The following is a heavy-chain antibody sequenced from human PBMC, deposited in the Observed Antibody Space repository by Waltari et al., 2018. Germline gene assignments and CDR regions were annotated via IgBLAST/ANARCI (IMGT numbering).Heavy chain of an antibody. J-gene: IGHJ3*02. Sequence: VRLVESGGGLVQPGGSLRLSCAASGFTFSTYWVTWVRRAPGKGLGWVANRKPDGSESNYVDSVKGRFAIARDNAKNSLYLQMNSLRVEDTAVYYCARDRSLRSFDWHAFDIWGQGTMVSVSS. CDR1: GFTFSTYW. V-gene: IGHV3-7*01. D-gene: IGHD3-9*01. CDR2: RKPDGSES. CDR3: ARDRSLRSFDWHAFDI.